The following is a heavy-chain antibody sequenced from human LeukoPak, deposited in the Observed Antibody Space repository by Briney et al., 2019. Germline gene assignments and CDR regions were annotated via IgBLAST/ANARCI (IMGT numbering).Heavy chain of an antibody. CDR1: GGSISSSSYY. D-gene: IGHD1-14*01. CDR2: IYYSGST. J-gene: IGHJ4*02. Sequence: SETLSLTCTVSGGSISSSSYYWGWIRQPPGKGLGWIGSIYYSGSTYYNPSLKSRVTISVDTSKNQFSLKLSSVTAADTAVYYCARDRNRYYFDYWGQGTLVTVSS. CDR3: ARDRNRYYFDY. V-gene: IGHV4-39*07.